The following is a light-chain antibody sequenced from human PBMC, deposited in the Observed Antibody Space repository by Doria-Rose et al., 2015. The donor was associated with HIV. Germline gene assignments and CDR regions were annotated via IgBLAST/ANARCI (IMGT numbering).Light chain of an antibody. CDR1: QNINNY. V-gene: IGKV1-39*01. Sequence: TQSPSSLSASVGDRVTITCRASQNINNYLNWYQQKPGKAPKLLIFAASTLQTGVPSRFSGGGSGTEFTLTITSLQPEDFAIYSCQQSYSTLPIPFGQGTRLEIK. J-gene: IGKJ5*01. CDR3: QQSYSTLPIP. CDR2: AAS.